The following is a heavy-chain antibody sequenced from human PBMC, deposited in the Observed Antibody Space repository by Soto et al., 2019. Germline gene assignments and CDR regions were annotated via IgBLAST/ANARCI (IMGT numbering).Heavy chain of an antibody. V-gene: IGHV3-7*03. Sequence: EVQLVDSGGGLVQPGGSLRLSCAASGFIFTNYWINWVRQAPGKGLEWVANINPAGSDRRYVDSVKGRFTISRDNAKNSVYLQMNSLRDDDTAVYYCASARSSVGAPGGFIEFWGQGSLVTVSS. D-gene: IGHD1-26*01. CDR1: GFIFTNYW. CDR2: INPAGSDR. J-gene: IGHJ4*02. CDR3: ASARSSVGAPGGFIEF.